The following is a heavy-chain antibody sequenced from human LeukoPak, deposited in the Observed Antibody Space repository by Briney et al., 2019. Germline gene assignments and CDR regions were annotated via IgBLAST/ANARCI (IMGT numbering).Heavy chain of an antibody. V-gene: IGHV1-69*13. Sequence: SVKVSCKASGGTFSSYAISWVRQAPGQGLEWMGGIIPIFGTANYAQKLQGRVTITADESTSTAYMERSSLRSEDTAVYYCARGGVPDAGYCSGGSCYGYYYYYYMDVWGKGTTVTVSS. CDR2: IIPIFGTA. CDR3: ARGGVPDAGYCSGGSCYGYYYYYYMDV. J-gene: IGHJ6*03. D-gene: IGHD2-15*01. CDR1: GGTFSSYA.